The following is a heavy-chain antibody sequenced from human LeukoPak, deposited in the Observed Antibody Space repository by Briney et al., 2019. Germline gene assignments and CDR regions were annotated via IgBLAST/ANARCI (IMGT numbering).Heavy chain of an antibody. CDR1: GYSISSGYY. Sequence: PSETLSLTCTVSGYSISSGYYWGWIRQPPGKGLEWIGSIYHSGSTYYNPSLKSRVTISVDTSKNQFSLKLSSVTAADTAVYYCARAVPGYDSSGFPVGDFDYWGQGTLVTVSS. J-gene: IGHJ4*02. D-gene: IGHD3-22*01. CDR3: ARAVPGYDSSGFPVGDFDY. V-gene: IGHV4-38-2*02. CDR2: IYHSGST.